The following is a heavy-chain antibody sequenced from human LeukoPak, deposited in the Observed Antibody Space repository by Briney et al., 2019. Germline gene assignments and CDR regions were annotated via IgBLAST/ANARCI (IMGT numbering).Heavy chain of an antibody. V-gene: IGHV4-59*11. CDR2: IYYSGST. D-gene: IGHD3-22*01. CDR3: ARDANLYYYDSSGYYWSYFDY. Sequence: SETLSLTCTVSGGSISSHYWSWIRQPPGKGLEWIGYIYYSGSTNYNPSLKSRVTTSVDTSKNQFSLKLSSVTAADTAVYYCARDANLYYYDSSGYYWSYFDYWGQGTLVTVSS. CDR1: GGSISSHY. J-gene: IGHJ4*02.